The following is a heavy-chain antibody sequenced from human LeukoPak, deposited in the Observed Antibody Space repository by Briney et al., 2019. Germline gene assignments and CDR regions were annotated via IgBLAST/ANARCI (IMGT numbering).Heavy chain of an antibody. CDR3: AKTKSGSYSSLDY. Sequence: PGGSLKLSCAASGFTFSSYAMSWVRQAPGKGLEGVSAISGSGGSTYYADSVKGRFTISRDNSKNTLYLQMNSLRAEDTAVYYCAKTKSGSYSSLDYWGQGTLVTVSS. J-gene: IGHJ4*02. V-gene: IGHV3-23*01. CDR1: GFTFSSYA. CDR2: ISGSGGST. D-gene: IGHD1-26*01.